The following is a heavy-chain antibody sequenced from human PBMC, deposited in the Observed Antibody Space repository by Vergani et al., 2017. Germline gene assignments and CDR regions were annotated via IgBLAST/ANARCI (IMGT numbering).Heavy chain of an antibody. CDR2: IIGVSSFI. V-gene: IGHV3-21*01. Sequence: EVQLLESGGGLAQPGGSLRLSCAASGFSLTTSGMNWVRQAPGKGLEWVSSIIGVSSFIYYADSVMGRFTISRDNAKNSLYLQMNSLRAEDTAVYYCARDSEVDLHRGVLTIWGQGTLVTVSS. CDR3: ARDSEVDLHRGVLTI. J-gene: IGHJ4*02. CDR1: GFSLTTSG. D-gene: IGHD3-10*01.